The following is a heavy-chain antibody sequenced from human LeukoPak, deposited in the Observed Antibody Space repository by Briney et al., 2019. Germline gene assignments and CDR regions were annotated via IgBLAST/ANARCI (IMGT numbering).Heavy chain of an antibody. CDR1: AGSISSAGYY. CDR3: AGWGGDAFDI. V-gene: IGHV4-31*03. Sequence: SETLSLTCTVSAGSISSAGYYWSWIRQHPGKGLQWIGYIYYSWTTHNNPSLRSRLPETVATSNSLFSLKLSSVTTADTAVYYCAGWGGDAFDIWGQGTMVTVSS. D-gene: IGHD3-16*01. J-gene: IGHJ3*02. CDR2: IYYSWTT.